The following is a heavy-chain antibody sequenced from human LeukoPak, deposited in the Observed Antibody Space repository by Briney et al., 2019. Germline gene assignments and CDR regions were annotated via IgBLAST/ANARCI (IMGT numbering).Heavy chain of an antibody. Sequence: GGSLRLSCAASGIIFSNYWMHWVRQAPGKGLVWVSRINRDGSSTSYADSVKGRFTISRDNSKNTLYLQMNSLRPEDTAVYYCAKSLGATRGYFEHWGQGTLVTVSS. CDR3: AKSLGATRGYFEH. D-gene: IGHD1-26*01. CDR2: INRDGSST. V-gene: IGHV3-74*01. J-gene: IGHJ4*02. CDR1: GIIFSNYW.